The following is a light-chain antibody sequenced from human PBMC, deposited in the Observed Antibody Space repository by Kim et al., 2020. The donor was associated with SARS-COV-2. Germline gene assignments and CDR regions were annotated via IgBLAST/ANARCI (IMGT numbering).Light chain of an antibody. CDR2: GNN. J-gene: IGLJ2*01. Sequence: QSVLTQPPSASGTPGQRVTISCSGSMSNIGSNSVSWYQQLPGTAPKLLIYGNNHRPSGVPDRFSGSKSGTSASLAINGLQSDDEADYYCAVWDDSLKIFGGGTKLTVL. CDR1: MSNIGSNS. V-gene: IGLV1-44*01. CDR3: AVWDDSLKI.